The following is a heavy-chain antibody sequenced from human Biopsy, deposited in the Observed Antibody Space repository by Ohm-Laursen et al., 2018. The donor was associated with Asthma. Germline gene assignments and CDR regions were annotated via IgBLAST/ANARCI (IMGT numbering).Heavy chain of an antibody. CDR3: ARVDTIFGVVIPIYYYYGMDV. CDR1: GFTFSSYS. Sequence: SLRLSCTASGFTFSSYSMNWVRQAPGKGLEWVSSISSSSSYIYYADSVKARFTISRDNAKNSLYLQMNSLRAEDTAVYYCARVDTIFGVVIPIYYYYGMDVWGQGTTVTVSS. V-gene: IGHV3-21*01. CDR2: ISSSSSYI. D-gene: IGHD3-3*01. J-gene: IGHJ6*02.